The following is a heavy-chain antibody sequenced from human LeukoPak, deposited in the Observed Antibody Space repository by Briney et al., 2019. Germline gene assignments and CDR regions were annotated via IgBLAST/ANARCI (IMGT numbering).Heavy chain of an antibody. J-gene: IGHJ4*02. Sequence: PSGTLSLTCAVSGDSISSSNWWSWVRQPPGKGLEWIGEIYHSGSTNYNPSLKSRVTISVDKSKNQFSLKLSSVTAADTAVYYCARALTFRYGSGSYNDWGQGTLVTVSS. CDR3: ARALTFRYGSGSYND. CDR2: IYHSGST. V-gene: IGHV4-4*02. D-gene: IGHD3-10*01. CDR1: GDSISSSNW.